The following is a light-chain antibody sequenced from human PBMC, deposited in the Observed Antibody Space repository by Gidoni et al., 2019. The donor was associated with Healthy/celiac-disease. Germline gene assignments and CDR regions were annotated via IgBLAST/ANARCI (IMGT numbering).Light chain of an antibody. Sequence: ELVLTQSPATLSLSPGERATLSCRASQSVSSYLAWYQQKPGQAPRLLIDDASNRATGIPARFSGSGSGTDFTLTISSLEPEDFAVDYCQQRSNWPPETFGPGTKVEIK. J-gene: IGKJ3*01. V-gene: IGKV3-11*01. CDR1: QSVSSY. CDR3: QQRSNWPPET. CDR2: DAS.